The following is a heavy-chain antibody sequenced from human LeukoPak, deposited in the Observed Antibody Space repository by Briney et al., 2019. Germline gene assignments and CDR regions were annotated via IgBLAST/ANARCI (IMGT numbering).Heavy chain of an antibody. CDR2: IYPRDSQI. J-gene: IGHJ5*02. CDR1: GYNFTTYW. D-gene: IGHD6-25*01. Sequence: GESLKISCKASGYNFTTYWIGWVRPMPGKGLEYMGIIYPRDSQIRYSPSFQGQVTISADKSISTAYLQWTSLKASDTAIYYCARHTKRPQAGWFDPWGQGTLVTVSS. CDR3: ARHTKRPQAGWFDP. V-gene: IGHV5-51*01.